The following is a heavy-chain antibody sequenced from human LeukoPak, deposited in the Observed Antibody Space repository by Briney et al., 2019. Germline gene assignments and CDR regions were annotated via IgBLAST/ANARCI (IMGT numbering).Heavy chain of an antibody. CDR3: ARSAAGTYY. D-gene: IGHD1-1*01. CDR2: ISSSSSYK. J-gene: IGHJ4*02. V-gene: IGHV3-21*01. Sequence: MPGGSLRLSCVASGFTFSSYGMNWVRQAPGKGLEWVSSISSSSSYKYYTDSVKGRFPISRDNAKNSLYLQMNSLRADDTAVYYCARSAAGTYYWGQGTLVTVSS. CDR1: GFTFSSYG.